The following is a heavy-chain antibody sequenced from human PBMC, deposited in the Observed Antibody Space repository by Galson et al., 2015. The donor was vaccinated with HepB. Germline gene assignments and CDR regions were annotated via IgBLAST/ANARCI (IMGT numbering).Heavy chain of an antibody. J-gene: IGHJ4*02. CDR1: GDAVSSGSYY. V-gene: IGHV4-61*01. CDR3: ARDGSYFDSSGYDY. CDR2: IYNSGSS. Sequence: TLSLTCTVSGDAVSSGSYYWSWIRQPPGKGLQWIAYIYNSGSSNYSPSLKSRVTISVDTSKNQFSLKLSSVTAADTAVYYCARDGSYFDSSGYDYWGQGTLVTVSS. D-gene: IGHD3-22*01.